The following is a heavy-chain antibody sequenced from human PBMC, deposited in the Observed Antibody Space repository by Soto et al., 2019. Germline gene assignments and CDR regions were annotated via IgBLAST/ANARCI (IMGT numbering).Heavy chain of an antibody. CDR3: AHRVLRTVFGLVTTTAIYFDF. CDR1: GFSLTTSGVG. V-gene: IGHV2-5*02. CDR2: IYWDDDK. Sequence: QITLNESGPTVVRPTETLTLTCRFSGFSLTTSGVGVGWIRQSPGKAPEWLALIYWDDDKRYSASLKSRLTSTKDTSKNLLVLTVSDLDPTDTATYYCAHRVLRTVFGLVTTTAIYFDFWGQGTPVAVSS. J-gene: IGHJ4*02. D-gene: IGHD3-3*01.